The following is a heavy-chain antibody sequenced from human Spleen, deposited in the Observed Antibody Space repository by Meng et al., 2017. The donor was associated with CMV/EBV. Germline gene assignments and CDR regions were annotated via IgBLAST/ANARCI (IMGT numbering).Heavy chain of an antibody. D-gene: IGHD3-22*01. CDR2: ISAYNGKT. CDR3: ARDMRGVVVISAFGH. V-gene: IGHV1-18*01. J-gene: IGHJ4*02. Sequence: ASVKVSCKASGYTFTSDGISWVRQAPGQGLKWMGWISAYNGKTNYAQKLQGRVTMTTDTSTSTAYMELMSLRSDDTAVYYCARDMRGVVVISAFGHWGQGTLVTVSS. CDR1: GYTFTSDG.